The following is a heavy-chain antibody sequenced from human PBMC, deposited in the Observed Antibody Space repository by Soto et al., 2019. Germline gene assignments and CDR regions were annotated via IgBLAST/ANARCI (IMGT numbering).Heavy chain of an antibody. CDR1: GYTFSNFW. V-gene: IGHV5-51*01. J-gene: IGHJ4*02. CDR2: IYLGDHET. CDR3: ARSPRSSPYFDY. Sequence: GESLKISCQCSGYTFSNFWIGWVRQLPGKGLEWMGIIYLGDHETRYSPSFHGKVTISADKSINTAYLQWNSLEASGTAFYFCARSPRSSPYFDYWGQGALVTVSS. D-gene: IGHD6-13*01.